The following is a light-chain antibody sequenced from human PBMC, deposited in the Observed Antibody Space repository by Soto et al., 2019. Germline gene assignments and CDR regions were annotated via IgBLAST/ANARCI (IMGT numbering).Light chain of an antibody. CDR1: SSDVGGYNY. CDR3: SSYTSSSPRV. Sequence: QSALTQPASVSGSPGQSITISCTGTSSDVGGYNYVSWYQQHPGKAPKLMIYEVSNRPSEVSNRFSGSKSGNTASLTISGLQAEDEADYYCSSYTSSSPRVFGGGTKVTVL. CDR2: EVS. J-gene: IGLJ3*02. V-gene: IGLV2-14*01.